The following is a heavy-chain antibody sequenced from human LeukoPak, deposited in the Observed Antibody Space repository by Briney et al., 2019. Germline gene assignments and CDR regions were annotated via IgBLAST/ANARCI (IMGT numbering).Heavy chain of an antibody. J-gene: IGHJ4*02. CDR2: ISGSGGST. CDR3: AKDEWSIAALTFDS. Sequence: PGESLRLSCAASGFTFSSYAMSWVRQAPGQGLEWVSAISGSGGSTYYADSAKGRFTISRDNSKNTLYLQMNSLRAEDTAVYYCAKDEWSIAALTFDSWGQGTLVTVSS. D-gene: IGHD6-6*01. V-gene: IGHV3-23*01. CDR1: GFTFSSYA.